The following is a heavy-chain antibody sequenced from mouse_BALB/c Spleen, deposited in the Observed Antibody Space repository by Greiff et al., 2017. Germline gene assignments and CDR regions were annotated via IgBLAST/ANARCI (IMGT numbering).Heavy chain of an antibody. Sequence: EVQLQQSGAELVKPGASVKLSCTASGFNIKDTYMHWVKQRPEQGLEWIGRIDPANGNTKYDPKFQGKATITADTSSNTAYLQLSSLTSEDTAVYYCAHGYDGRDAMDYWGQGTSVTVSS. CDR2: IDPANGNT. CDR1: GFNIKDTY. CDR3: AHGYDGRDAMDY. D-gene: IGHD2-2*01. J-gene: IGHJ4*01. V-gene: IGHV14-3*02.